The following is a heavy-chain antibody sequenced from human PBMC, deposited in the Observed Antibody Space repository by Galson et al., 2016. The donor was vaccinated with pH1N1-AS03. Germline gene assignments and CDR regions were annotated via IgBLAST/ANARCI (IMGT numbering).Heavy chain of an antibody. CDR1: GYSITTGHY. Sequence: LTCTVSGYSITTGHYWGWIRQPPGKGLEWIGSIYPGVNADYNPSLKSRVTISVDTSKNQFSLKLSSVTAAATAVYYCARSPRVISVAGTFPSRFDPWGQGTLVTVSS. V-gene: IGHV4-38-2*02. D-gene: IGHD6-19*01. J-gene: IGHJ5*02. CDR3: ARSPRVISVAGTFPSRFDP. CDR2: IYPGVNA.